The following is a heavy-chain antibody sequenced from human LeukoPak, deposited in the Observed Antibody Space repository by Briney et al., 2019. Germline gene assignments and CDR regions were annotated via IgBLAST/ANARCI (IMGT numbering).Heavy chain of an antibody. V-gene: IGHV4-59*08. CDR3: AGAFEQQLAIDY. J-gene: IGHJ4*02. Sequence: KPSETLSLTCTVSGGSISSYYWSWIRQPPGKGLEWIGYIYYSGSANYNPSLKSRVTISVDTSKNQFSLKLSSVTAADTAVYYCAGAFEQQLAIDYWGQGTLVTVSS. CDR2: IYYSGSA. CDR1: GGSISSYY. D-gene: IGHD6-13*01.